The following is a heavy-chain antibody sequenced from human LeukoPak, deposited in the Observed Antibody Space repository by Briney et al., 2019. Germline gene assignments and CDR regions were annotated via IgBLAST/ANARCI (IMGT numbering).Heavy chain of an antibody. CDR1: GFTFDDYA. CDR2: ISWNSGSI. CDR3: AARPAYSSSSDVPLDY. Sequence: GRSLRLSCAASGFTFDDYAMHWVRQAPGKGLEWVSGISWNSGSIGYADPVKGRFTISRDNAKNSLYLQMNSLRAEDTALYYCAARPAYSSSSDVPLDYWGQGTLVTVSS. V-gene: IGHV3-9*01. D-gene: IGHD6-6*01. J-gene: IGHJ4*02.